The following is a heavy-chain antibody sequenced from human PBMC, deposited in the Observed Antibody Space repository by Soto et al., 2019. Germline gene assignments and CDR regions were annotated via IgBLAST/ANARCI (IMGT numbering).Heavy chain of an antibody. D-gene: IGHD1-20*01. V-gene: IGHV4-4*02. Sequence: QVQLQESGPGLVKPSVTLSLTCAVSGGSISSSNWWSWVRQPPGKGLEWIGEINHSGSTNYNPSLKSRVTISVDTSKNQFSLKLSSVTAADTAVYYCARGRYNWNLSPPIDYWGQGTLVTVSS. J-gene: IGHJ4*02. CDR2: INHSGST. CDR3: ARGRYNWNLSPPIDY. CDR1: GGSISSSNW.